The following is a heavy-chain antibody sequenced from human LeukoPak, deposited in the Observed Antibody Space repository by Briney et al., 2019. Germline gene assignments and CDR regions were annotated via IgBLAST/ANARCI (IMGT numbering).Heavy chain of an antibody. CDR2: ISSSSSYI. CDR3: ARGIPSRRYGYNDY. D-gene: IGHD5-24*01. Sequence: GGSLRLSCAASGFTFSSYEMNWVRQAPGKGLEWVSSISSSSSYIYYADSVKGRFTISRDNAKNSLYLQMNSLRAEDAAVYYCARGIPSRRYGYNDYWGQGTLVTVSS. J-gene: IGHJ4*02. V-gene: IGHV3-21*01. CDR1: GFTFSSYE.